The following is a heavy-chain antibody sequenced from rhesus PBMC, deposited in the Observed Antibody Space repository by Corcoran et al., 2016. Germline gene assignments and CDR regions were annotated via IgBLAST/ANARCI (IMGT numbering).Heavy chain of an antibody. V-gene: IGHV4-173*01. CDR2: ISGSGGST. CDR3: ARVVPVYYFDY. Sequence: QVQLQESGPGLLKPSEPLSLTCAVSGGSISSNCWSWIRPPQGKGLEWIVRISGSGGSTDYNPSLKSRVTISTDTSKNQFSLKLSSVTAADTAVYYCARVVPVYYFDYWGQGVLVTVSS. CDR1: GGSISSNC. D-gene: IGHD6-13*01. J-gene: IGHJ4*01.